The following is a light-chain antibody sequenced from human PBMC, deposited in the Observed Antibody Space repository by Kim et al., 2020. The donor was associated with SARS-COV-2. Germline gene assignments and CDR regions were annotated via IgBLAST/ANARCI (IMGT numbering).Light chain of an antibody. CDR1: SSNIGAGYD. J-gene: IGLJ7*01. CDR2: RNN. V-gene: IGLV1-40*01. Sequence: RVTISCTESSSNIGAGYDVHWYQHLPGTAPKLLIFRNNNRPSGVPARFSASKSGTSASLAITGLQAEDEADYSCQSYDSSLSHVVFGGGTQLTVL. CDR3: QSYDSSLSHVV.